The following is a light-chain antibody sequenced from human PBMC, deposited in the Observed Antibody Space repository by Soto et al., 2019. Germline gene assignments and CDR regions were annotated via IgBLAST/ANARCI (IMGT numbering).Light chain of an antibody. J-gene: IGLJ1*01. Sequence: QSALTPPPSVSVAPGQRVTISCTGSSSNIGPTYDVHWYQQLPGTAPKLLIYANTNRPSGVPDRFSGSKSGTSASLAITGLQAEDEADYFCQSYDSSLSGYVFGTGTKLTVL. CDR2: ANT. CDR1: SSNIGPTYD. V-gene: IGLV1-40*01. CDR3: QSYDSSLSGYV.